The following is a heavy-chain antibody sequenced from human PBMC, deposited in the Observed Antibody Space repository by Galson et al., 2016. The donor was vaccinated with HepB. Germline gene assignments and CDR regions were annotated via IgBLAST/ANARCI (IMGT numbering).Heavy chain of an antibody. CDR2: IYYSGST. Sequence: SETLSLTCTVSGGSVSSYCWSWIRQPPGKGLEWVGYIYYSGSTRYNPSLQSRVTISVDTSKNQFSLKLSSVTAADTAVYYCAASRPRYCSGGSCFMDVWGQGTTVTVSS. CDR1: GGSVSSYC. CDR3: AASRPRYCSGGSCFMDV. V-gene: IGHV4-59*02. D-gene: IGHD2-15*01. J-gene: IGHJ6*02.